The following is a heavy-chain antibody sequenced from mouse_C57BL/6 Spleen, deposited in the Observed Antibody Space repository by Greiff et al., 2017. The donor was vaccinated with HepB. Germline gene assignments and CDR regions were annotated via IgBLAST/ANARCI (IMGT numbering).Heavy chain of an antibody. V-gene: IGHV14-2*01. CDR1: GFNIKDYY. Sequence: EVKLLESGAELVKPGASVKLSCTASGFNIKDYYMHWVKQRTEQGLEWIGRIDPEDGETKYAPKFPGKATITADTSSNTAYLQLSSLTSEDTAVYYCARWNDCDLFDYWGQGTTLTVSS. CDR2: IDPEDGET. D-gene: IGHD2-4*01. J-gene: IGHJ2*01. CDR3: ARWNDCDLFDY.